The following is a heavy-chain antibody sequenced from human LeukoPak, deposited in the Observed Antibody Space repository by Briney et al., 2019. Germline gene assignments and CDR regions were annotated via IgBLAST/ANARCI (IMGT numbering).Heavy chain of an antibody. V-gene: IGHV4-34*01. CDR3: ARGHPDAFDI. J-gene: IGHJ3*02. CDR1: GGSFSGYY. CDR2: INHSGST. Sequence: SETLSLTCAVYGGSFSGYYWSWIRQPPGKGLEWIGEINHSGSTNYNPSLKSRVTISVDTSKNQFSLNLSSVTAADTAVYYCARGHPDAFDIWGQGTMVTISS.